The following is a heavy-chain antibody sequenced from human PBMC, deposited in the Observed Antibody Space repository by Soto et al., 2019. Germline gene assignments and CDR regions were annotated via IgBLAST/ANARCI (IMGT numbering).Heavy chain of an antibody. CDR2: INPNSGGT. D-gene: IGHD3-22*01. V-gene: IGHV1-2*04. J-gene: IGHJ3*02. CDR3: ARGLGYYDSSGYYYRLAFDI. CDR1: GYTFTCYY. Sequence: GASVKVSCKASGYTFTCYYMHWVRQAPGQGLEWMGWINPNSGGTNYAQKFQGWVTMTRDTSISTAYMELSRLRSDDTAVYYCARGLGYYDSSGYYYRLAFDIWGQGTMVTVSS.